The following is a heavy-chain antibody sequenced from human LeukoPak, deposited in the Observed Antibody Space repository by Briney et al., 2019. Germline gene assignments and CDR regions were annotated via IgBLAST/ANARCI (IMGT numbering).Heavy chain of an antibody. V-gene: IGHV4-59*01. D-gene: IGHD5-24*01. CDR2: IFYSGST. CDR3: ARKIRDGYIYFDY. Sequence: PSETLSLTCTVSGGSISSYFWSWIRQPPGQGLEWIGYIFYSGSTNYNSPLKSRVTISVDTSKNQFSLKLTSVTAADTAVYYCARKIRDGYIYFDYWGQGTLVTVSS. J-gene: IGHJ4*02. CDR1: GGSISSYF.